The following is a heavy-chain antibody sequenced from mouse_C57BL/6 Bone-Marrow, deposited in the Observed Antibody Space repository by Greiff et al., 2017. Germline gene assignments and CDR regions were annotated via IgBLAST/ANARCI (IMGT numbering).Heavy chain of an antibody. CDR3: ARGYGSSAWFAY. J-gene: IGHJ3*01. CDR2: INPNNGGT. D-gene: IGHD1-1*01. CDR1: GYTFTDYY. Sequence: VHVKQSGPELVKPGASVKISCKASGYTFTDYYMNWVKQSHGKSLEWIGDINPNNGGTSYNQKFKGKATLTVDKSSSTAYMELRSLTSEDSAVYYCARGYGSSAWFAYWGQGTLVTVSA. V-gene: IGHV1-26*01.